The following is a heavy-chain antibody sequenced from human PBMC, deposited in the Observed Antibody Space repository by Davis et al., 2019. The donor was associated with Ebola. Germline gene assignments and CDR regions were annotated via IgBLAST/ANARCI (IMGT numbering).Heavy chain of an antibody. CDR3: ARDLSRKSVSYQLPY. D-gene: IGHD2-2*01. J-gene: IGHJ4*02. Sequence: PGGSLRPSCAASGFPFSTYCMHWVRHAPGKGLEWVAVIWYDGSNKYYADSVKGRFTISRDNSKNTLYLQMNSLRAEDTAVYYCARDLSRKSVSYQLPYWGQGTLGTVSS. CDR1: GFPFSTYC. CDR2: IWYDGSNK. V-gene: IGHV3-33*01.